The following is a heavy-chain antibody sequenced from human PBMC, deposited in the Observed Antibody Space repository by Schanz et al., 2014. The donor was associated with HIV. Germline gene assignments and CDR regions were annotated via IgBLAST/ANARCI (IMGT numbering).Heavy chain of an antibody. D-gene: IGHD3-10*01. CDR3: ARDLGYYGSGSHNWFDS. Sequence: EVQLVESGGGLVKPGGSLRLACAGSRLTFSGYSMNWVRQAPGKGLEWVSAIVSSGGDTYYADSVKGRFSISRDNSKNTLYLQMNTVRVEDTAIYFCARDLGYYGSGSHNWFDSWGQGTLVAVSS. CDR1: RLTFSGYS. J-gene: IGHJ5*01. CDR2: IVSSGGDT. V-gene: IGHV3-21*04.